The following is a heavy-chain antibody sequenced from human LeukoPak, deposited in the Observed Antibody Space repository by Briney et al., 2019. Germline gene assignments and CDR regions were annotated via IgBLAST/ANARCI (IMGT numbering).Heavy chain of an antibody. D-gene: IGHD3-3*01. CDR1: GYTFTGYY. CDR2: INPNSGGT. CDR3: ARDDFWSGYALDY. Sequence: ASVKVSCKASGYTFTGYYMHWVRQAPGQELEWMGWINPNSGGTNYAQKFQGRVTMTRDTSISTAYMELSRLRSDDTAVYYCARDDFWSGYALDYWGQGTLVTVSS. V-gene: IGHV1-2*02. J-gene: IGHJ4*02.